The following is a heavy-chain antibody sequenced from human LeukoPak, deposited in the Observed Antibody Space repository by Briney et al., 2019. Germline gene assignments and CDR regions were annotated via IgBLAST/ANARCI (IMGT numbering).Heavy chain of an antibody. CDR1: GGSISSYY. CDR3: ARAGYGDYAPPDY. D-gene: IGHD4-17*01. V-gene: IGHV4-59*08. Sequence: KTSETLFLTCTVSGGSISSYYWSWIRQPPGKGLEWIGYIYYSGSTNYNPSLKSRVTISVDTSKNQFSLKLSSVTAADTAVYYCARAGYGDYAPPDYWGQGTLVTVSS. J-gene: IGHJ4*02. CDR2: IYYSGST.